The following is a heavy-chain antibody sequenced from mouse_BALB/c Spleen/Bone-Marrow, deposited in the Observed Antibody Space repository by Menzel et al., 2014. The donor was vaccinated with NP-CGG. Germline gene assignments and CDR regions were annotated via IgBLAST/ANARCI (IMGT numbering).Heavy chain of an antibody. J-gene: IGHJ4*01. CDR1: GFSLTNYG. Sequence: VKLLESGPDLVAPSQSLSIPCTVSGFSLTNYGVHWVRQPPGKGLEWLIVIWGDGSATYNSALKSRLSISKDNSKSQVFLKMNSLQPDNTAMYYCARHVRYEDVIDFWGQRTTVTVSS. D-gene: IGHD2-3*01. CDR2: IWGDGSA. V-gene: IGHV2-6-2*01. CDR3: ARHVRYEDVIDF.